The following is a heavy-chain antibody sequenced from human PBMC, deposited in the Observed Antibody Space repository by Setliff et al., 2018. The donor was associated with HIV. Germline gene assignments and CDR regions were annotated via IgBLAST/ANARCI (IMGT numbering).Heavy chain of an antibody. V-gene: IGHV3-30*03. Sequence: GGSLRLSCAASGFTFSNYAVHWVRQAPGKGLEWVAVASDDGKNIYYADSVKGRFTVSRDNYRNTVSLQMNSLRMEDTAVFYCARDAGRWGSYYYFRYMDVWGKGTTVTVSS. CDR1: GFTFSNYA. CDR3: ARDAGRWGSYYYFRYMDV. J-gene: IGHJ6*03. D-gene: IGHD3-16*01. CDR2: ASDDGKNI.